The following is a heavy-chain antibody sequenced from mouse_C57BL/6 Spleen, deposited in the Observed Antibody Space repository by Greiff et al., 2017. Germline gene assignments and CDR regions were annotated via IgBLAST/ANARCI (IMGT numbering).Heavy chain of an antibody. D-gene: IGHD1-1*01. CDR1: GYTFTDYY. CDR2: IYPGSGNT. Sequence: VQRVESGAELVRPGASVKLSCKASGYTFTDYYINWVKQRPGQGLEWIARIYPGSGNTYYNEKFKGKATLTAEKSSSTAYMQLSSLTSEDSAVYFCARSRNYYGSSYWYFDVWGTGTTVTVSS. J-gene: IGHJ1*03. CDR3: ARSRNYYGSSYWYFDV. V-gene: IGHV1-76*01.